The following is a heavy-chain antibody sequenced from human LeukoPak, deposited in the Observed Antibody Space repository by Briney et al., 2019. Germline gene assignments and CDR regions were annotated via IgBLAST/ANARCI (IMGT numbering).Heavy chain of an antibody. CDR3: ARDGSGYDDAFDI. V-gene: IGHV3-21*01. D-gene: IGHD3-10*01. Sequence: GGSLRLSCAASGFTFSSYWMSWVRQAPGKGLEWVSSISSSSLYIYYADSVKGRFTISRDNAKNSLYLQMNSLRAEDTAVYYCARDGSGYDDAFDIWGQGAMVTVSS. CDR2: ISSSSLYI. J-gene: IGHJ3*02. CDR1: GFTFSSYW.